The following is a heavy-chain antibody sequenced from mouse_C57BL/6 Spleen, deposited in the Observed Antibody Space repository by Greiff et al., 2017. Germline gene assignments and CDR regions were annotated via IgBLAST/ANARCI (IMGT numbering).Heavy chain of an antibody. Sequence: QVQLQQSGAELVRPGTSVKMSCKASGYTFTNYWIGWAKQRPGHGLEWIGDIYPGGGYTNYNEKFKGKATLTADTSSSTAYVQFSSLTSEDSAIYYCARKGAGTWYFDVWGTGTTVTVSS. CDR3: ARKGAGTWYFDV. CDR2: IYPGGGYT. CDR1: GYTFTNYW. J-gene: IGHJ1*03. D-gene: IGHD1-1*02. V-gene: IGHV1-63*01.